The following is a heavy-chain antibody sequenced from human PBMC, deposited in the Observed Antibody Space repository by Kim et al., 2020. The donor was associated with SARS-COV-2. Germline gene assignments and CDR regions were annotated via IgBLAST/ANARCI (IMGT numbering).Heavy chain of an antibody. Sequence: GGSLRLSCAASGFTFSSYAMSWVRQAPGKGLEWVSVISGSDDSTYYADSVKGRFPISRDNSKNTLYLQMNSLRAGDTAVYYCAKGGLTYSSRWSLHWGQGTLVTVSS. D-gene: IGHD6-13*01. CDR3: AKGGLTYSSRWSLH. CDR1: GFTFSSYA. V-gene: IGHV3-23*01. CDR2: ISGSDDST. J-gene: IGHJ4*02.